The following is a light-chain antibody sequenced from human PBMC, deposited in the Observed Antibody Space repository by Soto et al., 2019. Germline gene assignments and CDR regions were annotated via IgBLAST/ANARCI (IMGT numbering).Light chain of an antibody. CDR1: QTVNTF. CDR3: QQTFSLPRT. Sequence: DIQMTQSPSSLSASVGDRVTITCRATQTVNTFLNWYQKKPGESPKVLIYGASNLQSEVPSRFTGGGSGTDFTLTINSLQPEDSATYYCQQTFSLPRTFGQGTKLEI. CDR2: GAS. J-gene: IGKJ1*01. V-gene: IGKV1-39*01.